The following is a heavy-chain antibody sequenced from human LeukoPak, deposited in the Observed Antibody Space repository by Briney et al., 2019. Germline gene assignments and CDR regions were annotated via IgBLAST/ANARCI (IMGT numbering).Heavy chain of an antibody. CDR1: NGSLSSNY. CDR3: ARDGGFYGSGV. D-gene: IGHD3-10*01. V-gene: IGHV4-59*12. J-gene: IGHJ6*02. CDR2: IYHSGST. Sequence: SETLSLTCTVSNGSLSSNYWSWIRQPPGKGLEWIGYIYHSGSTYYNPSLKSRVTISVDRSKNQFSLKLSSVTAADTAVYYCARDGGFYGSGVWGQGTTVTVSS.